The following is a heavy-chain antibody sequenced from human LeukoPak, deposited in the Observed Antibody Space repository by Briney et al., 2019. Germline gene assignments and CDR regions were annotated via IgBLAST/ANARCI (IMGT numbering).Heavy chain of an antibody. J-gene: IGHJ5*02. CDR1: GFSFSMFW. CDR3: AKGSVPFAENNWFDH. D-gene: IGHD3-16*01. Sequence: QPGGSLILSCAASGFSFSMFWMTWVRQAPGKGPEWVATLSDDGSQKFYLDSVKGRFTISRDNGKNSVFLQMSSLRAEDSALYYCAKGSVPFAENNWFDHWGQGILVTVSS. CDR2: LSDDGSQK. V-gene: IGHV3-7*01.